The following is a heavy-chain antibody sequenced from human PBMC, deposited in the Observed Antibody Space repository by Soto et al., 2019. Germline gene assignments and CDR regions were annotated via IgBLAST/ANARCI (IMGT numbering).Heavy chain of an antibody. J-gene: IGHJ4*02. V-gene: IGHV1-2*02. CDR1: GYTFTGYY. CDR3: ASAGVVPAAMGVGGVDY. D-gene: IGHD2-2*01. CDR2: INPNSGGT. Sequence: QVQLVQSGAEVKKPGASVKVSCKASGYTFTGYYMHWVRQAPGQGPESMGWINPNSGGTNYAQKVQGRVTMTRDTSISTAYMELSRLRSDDTAVYYCASAGVVPAAMGVGGVDYWGQGTLVTVSS.